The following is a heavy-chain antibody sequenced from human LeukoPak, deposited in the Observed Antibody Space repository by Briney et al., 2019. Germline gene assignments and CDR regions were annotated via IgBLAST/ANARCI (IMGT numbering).Heavy chain of an antibody. CDR1: GFTFSSYS. J-gene: IGHJ3*02. Sequence: GGSLRLSCAASGFTFSSYSMNWVRQAPGKGLEWVSSISSSSSYIYYADSVKGRFTISRDNAKNSLYLQMNSLRAEDTAVYYCARDRGTMIVVVMGAFDIWGQGTMVTVSS. CDR3: ARDRGTMIVVVMGAFDI. D-gene: IGHD3-22*01. CDR2: ISSSSSYI. V-gene: IGHV3-21*04.